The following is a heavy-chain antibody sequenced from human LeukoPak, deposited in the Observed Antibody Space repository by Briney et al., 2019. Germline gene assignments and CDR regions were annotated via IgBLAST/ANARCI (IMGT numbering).Heavy chain of an antibody. D-gene: IGHD5-18*01. CDR1: GGTLSTYA. V-gene: IGHV1-69*13. CDR2: IIPIFGST. CDR3: AREDVDTAMVTPFDY. Sequence: ASVKVSCKASGGTLSTYAFTWVRQAPGQGLEWMGGIIPIFGSTNYVQKFQGRVTITADESTSTVYMELSSLRSEDTAVYYCAREDVDTAMVTPFDYWGQGTLVTVSS. J-gene: IGHJ4*02.